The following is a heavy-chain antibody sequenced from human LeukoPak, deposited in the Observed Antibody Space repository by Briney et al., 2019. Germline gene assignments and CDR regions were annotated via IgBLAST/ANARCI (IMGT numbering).Heavy chain of an antibody. D-gene: IGHD5-12*01. V-gene: IGHV3-53*01. CDR3: AIYSGYDPFVEVDY. CDR2: IYSGGST. J-gene: IGHJ4*02. CDR1: GFTVSSNY. Sequence: GGSLRLSCAASGFTVSSNYMSWVRQAPGKGLEWVSVIYSGGSTYYADSVKGRFTISRDNSKNTLYLQMNSLRAEDTAVYYCAIYSGYDPFVEVDYWGQGTLVTVSS.